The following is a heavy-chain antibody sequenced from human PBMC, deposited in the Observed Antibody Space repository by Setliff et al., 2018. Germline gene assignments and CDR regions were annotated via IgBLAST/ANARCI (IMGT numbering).Heavy chain of an antibody. CDR1: GFTFSSYS. CDR3: AKDVAITIFGVVTSSPH. CDR2: ISSSSSTI. J-gene: IGHJ4*02. V-gene: IGHV3-48*01. D-gene: IGHD3-3*01. Sequence: GGSLRLSCAASGFTFSSYSMNWVRQAPGKGLEWVSYISSSSSTIYYADSVKGRFTISRDNAKNSLYLQMNSLRAEDTAVYYCAKDVAITIFGVVTSSPHWGQGTLVTVSS.